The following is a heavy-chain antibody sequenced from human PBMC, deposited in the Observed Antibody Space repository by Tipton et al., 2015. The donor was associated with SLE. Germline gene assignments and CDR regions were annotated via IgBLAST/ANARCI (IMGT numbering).Heavy chain of an antibody. CDR3: ARHVDTAMDFDY. V-gene: IGHV5-51*01. D-gene: IGHD5-18*01. Sequence: GHVTISADKSISTAYLQWSSLKASDTAMYYCARHVDTAMDFDYWGQGTLVTVSS. J-gene: IGHJ4*02.